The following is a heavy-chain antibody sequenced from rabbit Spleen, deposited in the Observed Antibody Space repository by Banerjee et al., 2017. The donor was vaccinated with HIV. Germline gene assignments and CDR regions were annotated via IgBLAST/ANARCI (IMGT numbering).Heavy chain of an antibody. CDR3: ARDTGSSFSSYGMDL. CDR2: INAATANP. Sequence: QEQLVESGGGLVQPEGSLTLTCKASGFSFSDRDVMCWVRQAPGKGLEWIACINAATANPVYATWAKGRFTISRTSSTTVTLRMTSLTAADRATYFCARDTGSSFSSYGMDLWGPGTLVTVS. D-gene: IGHD8-1*01. V-gene: IGHV1S45*01. CDR1: GFSFSDRDV. J-gene: IGHJ6*01.